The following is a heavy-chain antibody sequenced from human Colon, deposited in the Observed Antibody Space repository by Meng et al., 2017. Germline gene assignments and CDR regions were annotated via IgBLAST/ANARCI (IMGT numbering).Heavy chain of an antibody. CDR3: ARGGWSLDY. Sequence: QVQLQESGSGVVKPSQTLSLTCTVSGGSISSYYWSWIRQPPGKGLEWIGYIYYSGSTNYNPSLKSRVTISVDTSKNQFSLNLSSVTAADTAVYYCARGGWSLDYWGQGTLVTVSS. CDR2: IYYSGST. J-gene: IGHJ4*02. V-gene: IGHV4-59*08. CDR1: GGSISSYY. D-gene: IGHD2-15*01.